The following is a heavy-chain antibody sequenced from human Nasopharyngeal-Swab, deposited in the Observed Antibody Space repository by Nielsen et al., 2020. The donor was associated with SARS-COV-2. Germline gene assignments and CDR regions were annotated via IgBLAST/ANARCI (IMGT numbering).Heavy chain of an antibody. CDR2: INPSGGST. J-gene: IGHJ4*02. D-gene: IGHD5-12*01. Sequence: WGRQAPGQGLEWMGIINPSGGSTSYAQKFQGRVTMTRDTSTSTVYMELSSLRSEDTAVYYCARSYSGYDYVGYWGQGTLVTVSS. CDR3: ARSYSGYDYVGY. V-gene: IGHV1-46*01.